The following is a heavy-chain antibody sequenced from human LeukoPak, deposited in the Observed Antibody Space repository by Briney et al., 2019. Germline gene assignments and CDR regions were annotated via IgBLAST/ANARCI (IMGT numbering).Heavy chain of an antibody. V-gene: IGHV4-30-4*01. D-gene: IGHD4-11*01. CDR3: ARTYIDYIPL. CDR1: GGSITSDDYS. J-gene: IGHJ1*01. Sequence: PSETLSLTCTVSGGSITSDDYSWSWIRQPPGKGLEWIGYIYYSGNTYYNPALKSRVTISVDTSKNQFSLKLSSVTAADTAVYYCARTYIDYIPLWGQRSPLTVSS. CDR2: IYYSGNT.